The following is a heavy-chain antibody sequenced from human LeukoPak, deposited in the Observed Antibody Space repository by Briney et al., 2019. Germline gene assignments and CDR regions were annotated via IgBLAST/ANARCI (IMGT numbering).Heavy chain of an antibody. CDR2: ISGSGGST. Sequence: GGSLRLSCAASGFTFSSYAMSWVRQAPGKGLEWVSAISGSGGSTYYADSVKGRSTISRDNSKNTLYLQMNSLRAEDTAVYYCAKDQQQLVLHYYYYYGMDVWGKGTTVTVSS. V-gene: IGHV3-23*01. J-gene: IGHJ6*04. CDR1: GFTFSSYA. CDR3: AKDQQQLVLHYYYYYGMDV. D-gene: IGHD6-13*01.